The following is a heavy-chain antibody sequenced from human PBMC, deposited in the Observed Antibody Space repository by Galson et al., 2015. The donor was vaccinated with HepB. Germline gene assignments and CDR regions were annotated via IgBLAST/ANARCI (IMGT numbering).Heavy chain of an antibody. CDR3: AKDRRRWLQLGY. Sequence: SLRLSCAASGFTFSSYAMSWVRQAPGKGLEWVSAISGSGGSTYYADSVKGRFTISRDNSKNTLYLQMNSLRAEDTAVYYCAKDRRRWLQLGYWGQGTLVTVSS. V-gene: IGHV3-23*01. CDR1: GFTFSSYA. D-gene: IGHD5-24*01. CDR2: ISGSGGST. J-gene: IGHJ4*02.